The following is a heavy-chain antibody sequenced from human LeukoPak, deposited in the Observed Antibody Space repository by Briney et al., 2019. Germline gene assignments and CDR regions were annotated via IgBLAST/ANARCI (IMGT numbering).Heavy chain of an antibody. Sequence: GGSLRLSCTTSGFNFNNAWMNWVRQAPGKGLEWVGRIKSKTDGGTIDYAAPVKGRFTISRDDSKNTLYLQMDNLKTEDTAIYYCSTPSFWGQGTLVTVSS. V-gene: IGHV3-15*07. CDR1: GFNFNNAW. CDR3: STPSF. J-gene: IGHJ4*02. CDR2: IKSKTDGGTI.